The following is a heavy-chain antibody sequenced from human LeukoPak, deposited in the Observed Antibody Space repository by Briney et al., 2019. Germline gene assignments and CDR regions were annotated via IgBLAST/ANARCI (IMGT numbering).Heavy chain of an antibody. CDR1: GVSIAKTFYY. V-gene: IGHV4-61*02. J-gene: IGHJ4*02. CDR3: AIRQEGHDY. CDR2: IYTTGGT. Sequence: PSETLSLTCTVSGVSIAKTFYYWNWLRQPAGKGLEWIGRIYTTGGTDYNPSLKSRVIISLDTAKNQFSLKMTSVTAADTAVYYCAIRQEGHDYWGQGTLVTVSS. D-gene: IGHD1-1*01.